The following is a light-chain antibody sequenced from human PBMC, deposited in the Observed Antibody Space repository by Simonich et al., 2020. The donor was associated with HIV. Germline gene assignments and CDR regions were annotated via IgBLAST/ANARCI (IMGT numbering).Light chain of an antibody. V-gene: IGKV3-15*01. J-gene: IGKJ2*01. CDR2: GAS. CDR1: QSVSSN. CDR3: QQYNNWPLF. Sequence: EIVLTQSPGTLSVSPGERVTLSCRASQSVSSNLAWYQQKPGQAPRLLIYGASTRATGIPARFSGSGSGTEFTLTINSMQSEDFAVYYCQQYNNWPLFFGQGTKLEIK.